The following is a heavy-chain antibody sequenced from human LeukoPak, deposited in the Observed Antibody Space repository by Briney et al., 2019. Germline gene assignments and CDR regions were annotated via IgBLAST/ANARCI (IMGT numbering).Heavy chain of an antibody. J-gene: IGHJ6*02. CDR1: GFTFSSYA. CDR3: ARDRAGAGYYDGSGYDYYGMDV. D-gene: IGHD3-22*01. CDR2: ISSSSSYI. Sequence: GGSLRLSCAASGFTFSSYAMSWVRQAPGKGLEWVSSISSSSSYIYYADSVKGRFTISRDNAKNSLYLQMNSLRAEDTAVYYCARDRAGAGYYDGSGYDYYGMDVWGQGTTVTVSS. V-gene: IGHV3-21*01.